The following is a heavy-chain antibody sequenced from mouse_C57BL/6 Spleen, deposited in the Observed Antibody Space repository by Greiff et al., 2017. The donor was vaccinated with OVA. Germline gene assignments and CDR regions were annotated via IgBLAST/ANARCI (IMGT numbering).Heavy chain of an antibody. CDR3: ARKTTVVPYYFDY. D-gene: IGHD1-1*01. J-gene: IGHJ2*01. CDR1: GYSFTDYN. CDR2: INPNYGTT. Sequence: VQLQQSGPELVKPGASVKISCKASGYSFTDYNMNWVKQSNGKSLEWIGVINPNYGTTSYNQKFKGKATFTVDQSSSTAYMQHNSLTSEDSAVYDCARKTTVVPYYFDYWGQGTTLTVSS. V-gene: IGHV1-39*01.